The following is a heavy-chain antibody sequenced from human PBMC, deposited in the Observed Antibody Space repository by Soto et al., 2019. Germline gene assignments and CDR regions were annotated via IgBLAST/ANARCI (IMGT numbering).Heavy chain of an antibody. CDR1: GGSISSSSYY. Sequence: PSETLSLTCTVSGGSISSSSYYWGWIRQPPGKGLEWIGSIYYSGSTYYNPSLKSRVTISVDTSKNQFSLKLSSVTAADTAVYYCARQRFLEWLLWPFDYWGQGTLVTAPQ. V-gene: IGHV4-39*01. J-gene: IGHJ4*02. D-gene: IGHD3-3*01. CDR2: IYYSGST. CDR3: ARQRFLEWLLWPFDY.